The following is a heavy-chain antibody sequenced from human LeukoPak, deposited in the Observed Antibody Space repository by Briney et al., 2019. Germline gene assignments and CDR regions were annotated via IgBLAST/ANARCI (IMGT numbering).Heavy chain of an antibody. CDR3: ARTSTDIVRGYNWFDP. V-gene: IGHV4-59*01. CDR2: VSYSGST. J-gene: IGHJ5*02. D-gene: IGHD5-12*01. CDR1: GGSISTYY. Sequence: SETLSLTCTVSGGSISTYYWSWIRQPPGKGLEWIGYVSYSGSTNYNPSLQSRVTISVDTSKNQFSLRLSSVTAADTAVYYCARTSTDIVRGYNWFDPWGQGTLVTVSS.